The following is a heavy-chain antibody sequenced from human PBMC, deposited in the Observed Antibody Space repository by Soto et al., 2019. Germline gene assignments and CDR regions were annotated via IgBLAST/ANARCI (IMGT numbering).Heavy chain of an antibody. D-gene: IGHD6-19*01. J-gene: IGHJ5*02. V-gene: IGHV3-33*01. Sequence: QVQLVESGGGVVQPGRSLRLSCAASGFTFSSYGMHWVRQAPGKGLEWVAVIWYDGSNKYYADSVKGRFTISRDNSKNTLYLQMNSLRAEDTAVYYCARDRIAVAGNNWFDPCGQGTLVTVSS. CDR3: ARDRIAVAGNNWFDP. CDR2: IWYDGSNK. CDR1: GFTFSSYG.